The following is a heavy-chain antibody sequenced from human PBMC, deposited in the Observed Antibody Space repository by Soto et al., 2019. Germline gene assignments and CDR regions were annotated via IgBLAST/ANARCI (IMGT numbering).Heavy chain of an antibody. CDR1: GDSINTDYY. CDR3: ARDTASKDYDSHSYYPHFDS. CDR2: IYYTGGT. V-gene: IGHV4-30-4*01. J-gene: IGHJ5*01. Sequence: NPSETLSLTCAVSGDSINTDYYWSCIRQPPGKGLGWIGHIYYTGGTFYSPSLKSRLALSVDTSKNQFSLRLSSVTAADTAVYYCARDTASKDYDSHSYYPHFDSWGQGALVTVSS. D-gene: IGHD3-22*01.